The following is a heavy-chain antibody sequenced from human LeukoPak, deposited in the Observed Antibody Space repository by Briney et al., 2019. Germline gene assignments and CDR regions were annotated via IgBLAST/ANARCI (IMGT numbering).Heavy chain of an antibody. CDR3: ARGDWFDP. J-gene: IGHJ5*02. Sequence: ASVKVSCKSSVHTFTSYVINWVRQAPGRGLEWMGWVIGYNSTTTYAQKFEARVAMTTETSSSTAYMELRSRKSDDTAIYYCARGDWFDPWGQGTLVTVSS. D-gene: IGHD2-21*01. CDR1: VHTFTSYV. CDR2: VIGYNSTT. V-gene: IGHV1-18*01.